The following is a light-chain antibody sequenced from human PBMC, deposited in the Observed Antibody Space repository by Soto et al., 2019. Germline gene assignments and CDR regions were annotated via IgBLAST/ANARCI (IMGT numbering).Light chain of an antibody. CDR2: AAS. CDR3: QQSNSAPLT. J-gene: IGKJ4*01. V-gene: IGKV1-39*01. CDR1: QGITIY. Sequence: DIQMTQSPSSLSASVGDRVTITCRASQGITIYLNWYQQKPGKAPKLLIYAASSLQSGVSSRFSGSGSGTDFTLTTTSLQPEDSASYFCQQSNSAPLTFGGGTRVEIK.